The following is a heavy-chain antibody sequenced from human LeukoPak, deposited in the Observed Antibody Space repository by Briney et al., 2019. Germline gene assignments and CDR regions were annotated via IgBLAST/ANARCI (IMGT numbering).Heavy chain of an antibody. CDR3: ARAPADLWSWYDY. J-gene: IGHJ4*02. D-gene: IGHD3-10*01. CDR2: ISRTSTYI. V-gene: IGHV3-21*01. Sequence: GGSLRLSCAASGFTFSSCSMNWVRQAPGKGLEWVSSISRTSTYIYYADSVKGRFTVSRDNAKNSQYLQMNSLRAEDTAVYYCARAPADLWSWYDYWGQGTLVTVSS. CDR1: GFTFSSCS.